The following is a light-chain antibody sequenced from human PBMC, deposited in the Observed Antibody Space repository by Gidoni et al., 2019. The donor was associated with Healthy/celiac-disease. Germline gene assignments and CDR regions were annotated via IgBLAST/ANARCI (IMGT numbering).Light chain of an antibody. CDR2: GAS. CDR3: QQYGSSPWT. J-gene: IGKJ1*01. CDR1: QSVSSSY. V-gene: IGKV3-20*01. Sequence: VLTQSPGTLSLSLGDRATLSCRASQSVSSSYLAWYQQKPGQAPRLLIYGASSRATGIPDRFSGSGSGTDFTLTISRLEPEDFAVYYCQQYGSSPWTFGQGTKVEIK.